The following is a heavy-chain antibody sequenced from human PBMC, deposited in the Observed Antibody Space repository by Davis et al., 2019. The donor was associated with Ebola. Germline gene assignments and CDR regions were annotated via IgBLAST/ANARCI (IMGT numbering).Heavy chain of an antibody. Sequence: GESLKISCTASGFTFSDYAMSWFRQAPGKGLEWVANIKQDGSEKYYVDSVKGRFTISRDNAKNSLYLQMNSLRAEDTAVYYCARDRFDYGDYFFDYWGRGTLVTVSS. CDR2: IKQDGSEK. V-gene: IGHV3-7*01. J-gene: IGHJ4*02. CDR1: GFTFSDYA. CDR3: ARDRFDYGDYFFDY. D-gene: IGHD4-17*01.